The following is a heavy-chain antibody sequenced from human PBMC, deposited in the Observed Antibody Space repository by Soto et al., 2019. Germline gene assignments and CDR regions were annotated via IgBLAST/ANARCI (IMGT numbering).Heavy chain of an antibody. D-gene: IGHD3-10*01. Sequence: PSETLSLTCTVSGGSISSGDYYWSWIRQPPGKGLEWIGYIYYSGSTYYNPSLKSRVTISVDTSKNQFSLKLSSVTAADTAVYYCARDLLKGPFDYWGQGTLVTVSS. CDR2: IYYSGST. J-gene: IGHJ4*02. CDR3: ARDLLKGPFDY. V-gene: IGHV4-30-4*01. CDR1: GGSISSGDYY.